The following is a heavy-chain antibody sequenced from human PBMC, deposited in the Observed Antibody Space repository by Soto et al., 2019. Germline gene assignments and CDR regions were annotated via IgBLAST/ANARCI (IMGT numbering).Heavy chain of an antibody. CDR1: GFSLTTRGVG. J-gene: IGHJ4*02. CDR3: AHRRGYNY. D-gene: IGHD3-10*01. Sequence: QITLKESGPTLVKPAQTLTLTCTFSGFSLTTRGVGVGWIRQPPGKALEWLALIYWDDDKRYSPSLKSRLTSTRDTAKKHAVPTMTNKDPVDTASYYCAHRRGYNYWGRGTLVTVST. CDR2: IYWDDDK. V-gene: IGHV2-5*02.